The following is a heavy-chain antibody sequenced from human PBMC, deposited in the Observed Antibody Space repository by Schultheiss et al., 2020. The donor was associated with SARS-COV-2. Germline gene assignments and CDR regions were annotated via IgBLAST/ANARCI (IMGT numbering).Heavy chain of an antibody. J-gene: IGHJ4*02. V-gene: IGHV4-31*03. D-gene: IGHD5-18*01. CDR2: IYYSGST. CDR3: ASGRGKIQLWYAPGNY. Sequence: TLSLTCTVSGGSISSGGYYWSWIRQHPGKGLEWIGYIYYSGSTYYNPSLKSRVTISVDTSKNQFSLKLSSVTAADTAVYYCASGRGKIQLWYAPGNYWGQGTLVTVSS. CDR1: GGSISSGGYY.